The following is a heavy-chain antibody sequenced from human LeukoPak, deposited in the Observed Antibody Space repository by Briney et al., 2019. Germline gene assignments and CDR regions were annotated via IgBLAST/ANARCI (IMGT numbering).Heavy chain of an antibody. CDR2: INPNSGGT. CDR3: ASPLNYYDSSGETLDY. J-gene: IGHJ4*02. CDR1: GNTFTGYY. Sequence: ASVKVSCKASGNTFTGYYMHWVRQALGQGLEWMGRINPNSGGTNYAQKFQGRVTMTRDTSISTAYMELSRLRSDDTAVYYCASPLNYYDSSGETLDYWGQGTLVTVSS. V-gene: IGHV1-2*06. D-gene: IGHD3-22*01.